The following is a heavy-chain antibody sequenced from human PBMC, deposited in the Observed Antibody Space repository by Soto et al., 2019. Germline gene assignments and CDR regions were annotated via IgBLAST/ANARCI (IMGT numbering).Heavy chain of an antibody. J-gene: IGHJ4*02. CDR1: GFTFSSYG. V-gene: IGHV3-33*01. D-gene: IGHD6-13*01. Sequence: PGGSLRLSCAASGFTFSSYGMHWVRQAPGKGLEWVAVIWYDGSNKYYADSVKGRFTISRDNSKNTLYLQMNSLRAEDTAVYYCARDRTAGSIAAAGLFDYWGREPWSPSPQ. CDR3: ARDRTAGSIAAAGLFDY. CDR2: IWYDGSNK.